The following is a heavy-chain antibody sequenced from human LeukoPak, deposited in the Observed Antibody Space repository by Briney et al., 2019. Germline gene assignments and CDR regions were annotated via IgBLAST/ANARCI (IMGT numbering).Heavy chain of an antibody. D-gene: IGHD3-9*01. J-gene: IGHJ2*01. Sequence: SETLSLTCTVSGYSISSGSYYWSWIRQPAGKGLEWIGRIYSSGSTNYNPSLKSRVTISLDTSKNQFSLKLSSVTAADTAVYYCARQYSDILTGYHRGELYWYFDLWGRGTLVTVSS. CDR2: IYSSGST. CDR1: GYSISSGSYY. CDR3: ARQYSDILTGYHRGELYWYFDL. V-gene: IGHV4-61*02.